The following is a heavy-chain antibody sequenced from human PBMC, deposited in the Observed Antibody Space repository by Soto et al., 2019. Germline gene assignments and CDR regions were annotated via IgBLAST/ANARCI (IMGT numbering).Heavy chain of an antibody. V-gene: IGHV3-23*01. CDR1: GFSFSTYA. CDR2: ISGSGSAT. Sequence: EVQLLESGGSLVQPGGSLRLSCAASGFSFSTYAMGWVRQAPGKGLEWVSAISGSGSATYYADPVKGRFTISRDISKDTLYLQTNSLRAGDTDVYYCAKDIKGTGTKVIYDSWGQGSLVPVSS. J-gene: IGHJ4*02. CDR3: AKDIKGTGTKVIYDS. D-gene: IGHD1-7*01.